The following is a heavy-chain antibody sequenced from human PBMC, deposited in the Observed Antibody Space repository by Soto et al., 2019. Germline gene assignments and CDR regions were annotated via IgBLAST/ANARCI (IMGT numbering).Heavy chain of an antibody. CDR1: GYTFTSYD. J-gene: IGHJ6*02. CDR2: MNPNSGNT. CDR3: ARGPAYCGGDCYRFYYYYGMDV. V-gene: IGHV1-8*01. D-gene: IGHD2-21*02. Sequence: QVQLVQSGAEVKKPGASVKVSCKASGYTFTSYDINWVRQATGQGLEWMGWMNPNSGNTGYAQKFQGRVTMTRNTSNSTAYMELSSLRSEDTAVYYCARGPAYCGGDCYRFYYYYGMDVWGQGTTVTVSS.